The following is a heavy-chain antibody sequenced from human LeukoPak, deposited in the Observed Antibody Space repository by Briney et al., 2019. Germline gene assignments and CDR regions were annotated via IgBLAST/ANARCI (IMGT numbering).Heavy chain of an antibody. CDR2: IYSSGTT. D-gene: IGHD3-3*01. J-gene: IGHJ4*02. Sequence: AGGSLRLSCAVSGFSVSSNYMAWVRQAPGLGLEWVSLIYSSGTTKYADFVKGRFTISRDISKNTLYLEMNSLRADDTAVYYCARVTGPSSREWPYFDSWGLGTLVTVSS. CDR1: GFSVSSNY. V-gene: IGHV3-53*01. CDR3: ARVTGPSSREWPYFDS.